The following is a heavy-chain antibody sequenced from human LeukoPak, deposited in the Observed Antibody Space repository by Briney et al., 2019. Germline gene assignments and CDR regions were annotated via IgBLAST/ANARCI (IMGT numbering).Heavy chain of an antibody. CDR1: TFIFRNFA. CDR2: IGVDESGT. J-gene: IGHJ3*02. Sequence: GGSLRLSCAASTFIFRNFAMSWVRRAPGKGLEWESSIGVDESGTNYADSVNDRLTISRDNSKNTLYLEMNGLRVDDTAVYYCAKSLASESYRAFDMWGQGTMVSVSA. CDR3: AKSLASESYRAFDM. D-gene: IGHD3-10*01. V-gene: IGHV3-23*01.